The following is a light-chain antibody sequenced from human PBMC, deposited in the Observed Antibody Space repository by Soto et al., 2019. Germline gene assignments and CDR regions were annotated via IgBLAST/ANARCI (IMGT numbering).Light chain of an antibody. V-gene: IGKV3-11*01. Sequence: EIVLTQSPATLALAPGERATLYCRASQSVSSYLAWYQQKPGQAPRLLIYDASNRATGIPARFSGSGSGTDFTLTISSLEPGDFAVYYCQQRRSFGPGTKVDIK. J-gene: IGKJ3*01. CDR2: DAS. CDR3: QQRRS. CDR1: QSVSSY.